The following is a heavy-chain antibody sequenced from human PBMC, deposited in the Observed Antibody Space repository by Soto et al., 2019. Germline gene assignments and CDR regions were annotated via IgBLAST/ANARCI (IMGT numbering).Heavy chain of an antibody. CDR2: ISSSGGST. CDR3: ANGYCSGGSCYSAVGYYFDY. Sequence: PGGSLRLSCSASGFTFSNSAMHWVRQAPGKGLEYVSAISSSGGSTYYADSVKGRFTISRDNSKNTLYLQMSSLRVEDTAVYYCANGYCSGGSCYSAVGYYFDYWGQGTLVTVSS. V-gene: IGHV3-64D*06. J-gene: IGHJ4*02. CDR1: GFTFSNSA. D-gene: IGHD2-15*01.